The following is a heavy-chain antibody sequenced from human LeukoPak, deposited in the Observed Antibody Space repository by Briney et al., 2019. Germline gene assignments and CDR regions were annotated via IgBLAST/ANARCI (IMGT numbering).Heavy chain of an antibody. CDR3: ARGYCRGGSCYSGDAFDI. D-gene: IGHD2-15*01. J-gene: IGHJ3*02. CDR2: INSDGSST. V-gene: IGHV3-74*01. Sequence: GGSLRLSCAASGFTFSSYWMHWVRQAPGKGLVWVSRINSDGSSTSYADSVKGRFTISRDNAKNTLYLQMNSPRAEDTAVYYCARGYCRGGSCYSGDAFDIWGQGTMVTVSS. CDR1: GFTFSSYW.